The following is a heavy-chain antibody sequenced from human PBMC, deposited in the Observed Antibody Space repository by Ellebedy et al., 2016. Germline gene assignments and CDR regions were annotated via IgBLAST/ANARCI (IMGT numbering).Heavy chain of an antibody. J-gene: IGHJ4*02. V-gene: IGHV5-51*01. CDR3: ARSDFNCDYVWGSYRYGPIDY. CDR2: INPGDSET. D-gene: IGHD3-16*02. Sequence: GESLKISXKASGYSFINYRIGWVRQMPGKGLEWMGVINPGDSETNYSPSFQGQVTISADKSISTAYLQWSSLKASDTAMYYCARSDFNCDYVWGSYRYGPIDYWGQGTLVIVSS. CDR1: GYSFINYR.